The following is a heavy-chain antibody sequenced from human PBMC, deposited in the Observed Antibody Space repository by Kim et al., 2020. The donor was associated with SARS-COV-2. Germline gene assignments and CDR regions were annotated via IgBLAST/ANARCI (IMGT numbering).Heavy chain of an antibody. V-gene: IGHV1-8*01. J-gene: IGHJ6*02. CDR3: ARAPSLLWVGELLPYYYYGMDV. CDR1: GYTFTSYD. Sequence: ASVKVSCKASGYTFTSYDINWVRQATGQGLEWMGWMNPNSGNTGYAQKFQGRVTMTRNTSISTAYMELSSLRSEDTDVYYCARAPSLLWVGELLPYYYYGMDVWGHGTTVTVSS. D-gene: IGHD3-10*01. CDR2: MNPNSGNT.